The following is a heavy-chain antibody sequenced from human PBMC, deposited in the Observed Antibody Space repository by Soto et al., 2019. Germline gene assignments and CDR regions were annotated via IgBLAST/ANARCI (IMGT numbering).Heavy chain of an antibody. CDR3: ARQIYDSDTGPNFQYYFDS. CDR1: GYSFAGYW. Sequence: GESLKISCKGSGYSFAGYWITWVRQKPGKGLEWMGRIDPSDSQTYYSPSFRGHVTISVTKSITIVFLQWSSLRASDTAMYYCARQIYDSDTGPNFQYYFDSWGQGTPVTVSS. V-gene: IGHV5-10-1*01. J-gene: IGHJ4*02. D-gene: IGHD3-22*01. CDR2: IDPSDSQT.